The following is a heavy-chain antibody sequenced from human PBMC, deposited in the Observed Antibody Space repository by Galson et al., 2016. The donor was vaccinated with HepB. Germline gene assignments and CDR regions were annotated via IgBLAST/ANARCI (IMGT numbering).Heavy chain of an antibody. Sequence: SLRLSCAASGFTFGDYAMSWFRQAPGKGLEWVGFIRSKAHTGTTEYVASVKGRFTISRDDSKSIAYLQMNSLKTEDKAVYYFTRAIFRALSRGYYYGMDVWGQGTAVIVSS. J-gene: IGHJ6*02. CDR2: IRSKAHTGTT. V-gene: IGHV3-49*03. CDR3: TRAIFRALSRGYYYGMDV. D-gene: IGHD3-3*01. CDR1: GFTFGDYA.